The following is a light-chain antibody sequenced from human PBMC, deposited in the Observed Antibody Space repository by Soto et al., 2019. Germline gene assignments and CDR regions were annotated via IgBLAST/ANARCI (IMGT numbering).Light chain of an antibody. CDR2: EVT. CDR1: SSDVGGYNY. J-gene: IGLJ1*01. V-gene: IGLV2-14*01. CDR3: CSYAGRYSYL. Sequence: QSVLTQPASVSGSPGQSITISCTGTSSDVGGYNYVSWFQQYPGKAPKLMIYEVTNRPSGVSNRFSGSKSGNTASLTISGLQAEDEADYYCCSYAGRYSYLFGTGTKVTAL.